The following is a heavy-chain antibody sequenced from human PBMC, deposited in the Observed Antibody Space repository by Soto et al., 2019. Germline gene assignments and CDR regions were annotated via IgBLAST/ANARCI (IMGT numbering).Heavy chain of an antibody. CDR3: ARDTYSGYDFGL. Sequence: QVQLRVSGPGLVKPSQTLSLTCSVSGASVAGGSYYWSWVRQPPGKGLEWIGYIPSRGRPFYNPSLTSRGTISADTSNNQLSLQLTSVTAADTAVYYCARDTYSGYDFGLWGQGTLVTVSS. J-gene: IGHJ5*02. D-gene: IGHD5-12*01. CDR2: IPSRGRP. CDR1: GASVAGGSYY. V-gene: IGHV4-30-4*01.